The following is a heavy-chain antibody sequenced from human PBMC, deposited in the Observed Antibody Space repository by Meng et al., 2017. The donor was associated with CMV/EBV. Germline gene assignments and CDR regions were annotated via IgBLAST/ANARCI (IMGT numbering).Heavy chain of an antibody. CDR2: INHSGST. Sequence: GSLRLSCTASGFTFGDYAMSWIRQPPGKGLEWIGEINHSGSTNYNPSLKSRVTISVDTSKNQFSLKLSSVTAADTAVYYCARLRVVLSFDYWGQGTLVTVSS. CDR1: GFTFGDYA. J-gene: IGHJ4*02. V-gene: IGHV4-34*01. D-gene: IGHD3-3*01. CDR3: ARLRVVLSFDY.